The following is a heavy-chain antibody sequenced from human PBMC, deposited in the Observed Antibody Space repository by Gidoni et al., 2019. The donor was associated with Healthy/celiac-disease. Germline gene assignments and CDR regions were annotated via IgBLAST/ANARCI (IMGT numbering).Heavy chain of an antibody. J-gene: IGHJ4*02. CDR3: ARDRTVTFRKEFDY. V-gene: IGHV3-21*01. CDR2: ISSSSSYI. D-gene: IGHD4-17*01. CDR1: GFTFSSYS. Sequence: EVQLVESGGGLVKPGGSLRLSCAASGFTFSSYSMNWVRQAPGKGLEWVSSISSSSSYIYYADSVKGRFTISRDNAKNSLYLQMNSLRAEDTAVYYCARDRTVTFRKEFDYWGQGTLVTVSS.